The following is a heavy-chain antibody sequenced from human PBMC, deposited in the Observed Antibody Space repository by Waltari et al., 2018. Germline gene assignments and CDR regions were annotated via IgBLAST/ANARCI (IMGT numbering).Heavy chain of an antibody. V-gene: IGHV1-69*12. CDR1: GGTFSSYA. CDR2: IIASLGPA. D-gene: IGHD2-2*02. Sequence: QVQLVQSGAEVKKPGSSVKVSCKASGGTFSSYAISWVRQAPGQGLEWMGGIIASLGPAKEAQEGQGRVTSTADESTSTAYMELRSVGSEETAVYYCARQGDCSSTSCYTAWFDPWGQGTLVTVSS. CDR3: ARQGDCSSTSCYTAWFDP. J-gene: IGHJ5*02.